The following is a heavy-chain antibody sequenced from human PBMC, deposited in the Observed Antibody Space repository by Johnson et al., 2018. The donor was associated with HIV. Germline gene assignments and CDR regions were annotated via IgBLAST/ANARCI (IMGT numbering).Heavy chain of an antibody. CDR1: GFTFSSYA. CDR3: ARESGEGGSYYSFRRDAFDI. CDR2: ISFDGYNK. V-gene: IGHV3-30*04. Sequence: QMQLVESGGGVVQPGRSLRLSCAASGFTFSSYAMHWVRQAPGKGLEWVAVISFDGYNKYYADSVKGRFSISRDNSRNTLYLQMSSLRPEDTAVYYCARESGEGGSYYSFRRDAFDIWGQGTMVTVSS. D-gene: IGHD1-26*01. J-gene: IGHJ3*02.